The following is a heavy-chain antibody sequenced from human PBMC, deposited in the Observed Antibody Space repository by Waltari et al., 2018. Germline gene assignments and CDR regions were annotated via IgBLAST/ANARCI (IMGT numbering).Heavy chain of an antibody. CDR3: ARDLVSLNWFDP. V-gene: IGHV1-3*01. J-gene: IGHJ5*02. Sequence: QVQLVQSGAEVKKPGASVKVSCKASGYTFTSYAMHWVRQAPGQRLEWMGWINAGNGNTKYSQKFQGRVTITRDTSASTAYMELSSLRSEDTAVYYCARDLVSLNWFDPWGQGTLVTVSS. D-gene: IGHD1-26*01. CDR1: GYTFTSYA. CDR2: INAGNGNT.